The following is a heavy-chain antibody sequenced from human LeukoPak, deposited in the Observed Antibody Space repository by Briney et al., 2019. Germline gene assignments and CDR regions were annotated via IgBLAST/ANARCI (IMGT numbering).Heavy chain of an antibody. CDR3: AILPGYSSSWYEVDY. V-gene: IGHV3-23*01. D-gene: IGHD6-13*01. CDR1: GFTFSSYA. J-gene: IGHJ4*02. CDR2: ISGSGGST. Sequence: GGSLRLFCAASGFTFSSYAMSWVRQAPGKGLEWVSGISGSGGSTYYADSVKGRFTISRDNSKNTLYLQMNSPRAEDTAVYYCAILPGYSSSWYEVDYWGQGTLVTVSS.